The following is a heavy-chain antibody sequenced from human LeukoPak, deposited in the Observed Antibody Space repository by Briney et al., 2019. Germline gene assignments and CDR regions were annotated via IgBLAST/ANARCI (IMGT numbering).Heavy chain of an antibody. CDR1: GYTFITYY. J-gene: IGHJ4*02. Sequence: AASVKVSCKASGYTFITYYIHWVRQAPGQGLEWMGWINPNTGGTNYAQKFQGSVTMTRDTSISTAYMELSRLRSDDTAVYYCAIRGYSGYDYDYWGQGTLVTVSS. CDR2: INPNTGGT. CDR3: AIRGYSGYDYDY. D-gene: IGHD5-12*01. V-gene: IGHV1-2*02.